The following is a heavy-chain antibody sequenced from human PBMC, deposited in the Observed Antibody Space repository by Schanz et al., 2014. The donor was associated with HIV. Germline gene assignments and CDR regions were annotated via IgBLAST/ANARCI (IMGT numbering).Heavy chain of an antibody. Sequence: QVQLVESGGGVVQPGRSQRLSCAASGFTFRSYGMHWVRQAPGKGLEWVADIRYDGSKKYYADSVKGRFTISRDNSKNTLYLQMNSLRAEDTAVYYCYGDESGYWGQGTLVTVSS. V-gene: IGHV3-33*08. CDR1: GFTFRSYG. CDR3: YGDESGY. D-gene: IGHD4-17*01. J-gene: IGHJ4*02. CDR2: IRYDGSKK.